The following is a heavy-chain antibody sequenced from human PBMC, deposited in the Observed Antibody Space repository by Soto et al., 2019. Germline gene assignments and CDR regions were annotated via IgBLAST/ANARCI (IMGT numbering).Heavy chain of an antibody. CDR3: AKDLLITFGGVFPDFDFDY. D-gene: IGHD3-16*01. J-gene: IGHJ4*02. Sequence: GGSLRLSCAASGFAFSSYAMSWVRQAPGKGLEWVSSITGSGGSTYYADSVKGRFTFFRDNSKNTLYLQMKSLRAEDTAVYYCAKDLLITFGGVFPDFDFDYWGQGTLLTVSS. CDR2: ITGSGGST. CDR1: GFAFSSYA. V-gene: IGHV3-23*01.